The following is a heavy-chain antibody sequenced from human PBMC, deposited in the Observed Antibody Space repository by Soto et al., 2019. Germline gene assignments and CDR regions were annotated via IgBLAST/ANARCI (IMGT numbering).Heavy chain of an antibody. J-gene: IGHJ6*02. CDR3: AKDRGYCSSTSCYLSYYYGMDV. D-gene: IGHD2-2*01. CDR1: GFTFSSYG. V-gene: IGHV3-30*18. CDR2: ISYDGSNK. Sequence: QTGGSLRLSCAASGFTFSSYGMHWVRQAPGKGLEWVAVISYDGSNKYYADSVKGRFTISRDNSKNTLYLQMNSLRAEDTAVYYCAKDRGYCSSTSCYLSYYYGMDVWGQGTTVTVSS.